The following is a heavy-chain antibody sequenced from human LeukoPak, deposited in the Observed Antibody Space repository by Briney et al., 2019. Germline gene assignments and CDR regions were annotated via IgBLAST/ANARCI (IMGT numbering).Heavy chain of an antibody. CDR3: ARVGIAARNWFDP. Sequence: PSETLSLTCAVYGGSFSGYYWSWIRQHPEKGLEWIGEINHVGATNYNPSLKSRVTISVDTSKKQFSLNLTSVTAADTAVYYCARVGIAARNWFDPWGQGTLVTVSS. J-gene: IGHJ5*02. V-gene: IGHV4-34*01. CDR2: INHVGAT. D-gene: IGHD6-6*01. CDR1: GGSFSGYY.